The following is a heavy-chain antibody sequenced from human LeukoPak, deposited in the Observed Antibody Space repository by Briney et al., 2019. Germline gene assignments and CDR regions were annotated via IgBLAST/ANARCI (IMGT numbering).Heavy chain of an antibody. CDR3: VRGEEWELRN. V-gene: IGHV1-2*02. J-gene: IGHJ4*02. CDR2: ISPNHGGT. Sequence: ASVKVSCRASGYTFIGYYIYWVRQAPGQGLEWVGWISPNHGGTTYAQRFRGRVTLTRDTSISTVYMELNRLRSDDTAVYYCVRGEEWELRNWGQGTLVTVSS. D-gene: IGHD1-26*01. CDR1: GYTFIGYY.